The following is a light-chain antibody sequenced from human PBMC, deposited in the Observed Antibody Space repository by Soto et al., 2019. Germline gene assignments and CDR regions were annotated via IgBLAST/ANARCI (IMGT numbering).Light chain of an antibody. J-gene: IGKJ2*01. CDR1: QSIRNY. CDR3: QQTYSAPRT. Sequence: DIQMTQSPSSLSASVGDRVTITCRASQSIRNYLNWYQHKPGKAPNLLIYAASSLHSGVPSRFSGSGSGTDFTRTITTLQPEDFATYYCQQTYSAPRTFGQGTKLEIK. CDR2: AAS. V-gene: IGKV1-39*01.